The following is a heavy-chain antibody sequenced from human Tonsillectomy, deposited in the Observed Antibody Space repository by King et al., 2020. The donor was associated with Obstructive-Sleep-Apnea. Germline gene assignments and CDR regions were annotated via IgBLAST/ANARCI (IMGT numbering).Heavy chain of an antibody. CDR3: ARDRPPAYGSGSKNWFDP. Sequence: QLVQSGAEVREPGASVKVSCKASGYTFNDYYMHWVRQAPGQGLEVMGWINPNSGGTNYAQKFQGRGTMPRDTSLSTAYLDLSRLRSDDTAVYYCARDRPPAYGSGSKNWFDPWGQGTLVTVSS. J-gene: IGHJ5*02. CDR2: INPNSGGT. CDR1: GYTFNDYY. V-gene: IGHV1-2*02. D-gene: IGHD3-10*01.